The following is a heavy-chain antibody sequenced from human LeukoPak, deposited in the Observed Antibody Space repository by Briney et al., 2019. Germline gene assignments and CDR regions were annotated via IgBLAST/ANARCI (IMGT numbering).Heavy chain of an antibody. J-gene: IGHJ4*02. CDR1: GFTFSSYA. CDR3: AATVTTYGMRYYFDY. CDR2: ISYDGSNK. V-gene: IGHV3-30-3*01. D-gene: IGHD4-17*01. Sequence: GRSLRLSCAASGFTFSSYAIHWVRQAPGKGLEWVAVISYDGSNKYYADSVKGRFTISRDNSKNTLYLQMNSLRAEDTAVYYCAATVTTYGMRYYFDYWGQGTLVTVSS.